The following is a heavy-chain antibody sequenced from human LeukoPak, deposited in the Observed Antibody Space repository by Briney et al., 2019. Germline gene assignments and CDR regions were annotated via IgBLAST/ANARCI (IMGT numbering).Heavy chain of an antibody. CDR1: GYTFTGYY. CDR3: ARDSTDSSGYPYFDY. J-gene: IGHJ4*02. CDR2: INPNSGGT. V-gene: IGHV1-2*02. D-gene: IGHD3-22*01. Sequence: GASVKVSCKASGYTFTGYYMHWVRQAPGQGLEWMGWINPNSGGTNYAQKFQGRVTMTRDTSISTAYMELSRLRSDDTAVYYCARDSTDSSGYPYFDYWGQGTLVTVSS.